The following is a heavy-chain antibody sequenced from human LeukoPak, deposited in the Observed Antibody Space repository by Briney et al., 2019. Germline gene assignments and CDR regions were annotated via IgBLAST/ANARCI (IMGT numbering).Heavy chain of an antibody. CDR2: IIPIFGTA. CDR3: AARQSYDSSGYYYESPNDY. CDR1: GGTFSSYA. D-gene: IGHD3-22*01. Sequence: SVKVSCKASGGTFSSYAISWVRQAPGQGLEWMGGIIPIFGTANYAQKFQGRVTITADESTSTAYMELSSLRSGDTAVYYCAARQSYDSSGYYYESPNDYWGQGTLVTVSS. V-gene: IGHV1-69*13. J-gene: IGHJ4*02.